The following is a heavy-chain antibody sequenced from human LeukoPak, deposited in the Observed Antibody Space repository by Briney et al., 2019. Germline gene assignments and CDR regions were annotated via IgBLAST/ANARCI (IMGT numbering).Heavy chain of an antibody. D-gene: IGHD3/OR15-3a*01. CDR2: ISPSGDIT. CDR3: VRDLDWGAFDV. V-gene: IGHV3-23*01. Sequence: HSGGTLILSFSASEFRFISHVMNRVRQAPGKGLEWISGISPSGDITYYADSVMGRFSISRDNWQSTVSLQMNSLRAEDTALYYCVRDLDWGAFDVWGQGTMVTVSS. J-gene: IGHJ3*01. CDR1: EFRFISHV.